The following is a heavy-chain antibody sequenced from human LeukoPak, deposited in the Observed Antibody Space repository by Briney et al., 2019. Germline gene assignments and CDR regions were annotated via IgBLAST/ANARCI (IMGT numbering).Heavy chain of an antibody. V-gene: IGHV3-7*01. CDR3: ARDRNTDFWSGYYTNYFDY. Sequence: GGSLRLSCAASGFTFSTYWMTWVRQAPGKGLEWVANIKQDGSEKYYVDFVKGRFTISRDNANKSLYLQMNSLRAEDTAVYYCARDRNTDFWSGYYTNYFDYWGQGTLVTVSS. D-gene: IGHD3-3*01. CDR1: GFTFSTYW. CDR2: IKQDGSEK. J-gene: IGHJ4*02.